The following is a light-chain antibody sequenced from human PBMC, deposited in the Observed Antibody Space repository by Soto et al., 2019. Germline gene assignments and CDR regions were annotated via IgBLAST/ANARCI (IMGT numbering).Light chain of an antibody. CDR2: RNN. Sequence: QSALTQPPSASGTPGQRVTLSCSGNSSNIGSNYVYWYQQLPGTAPKLLLYRNNQRPSGVPARSSGSKSGTSAPLAISGLGSEDEADYYCAAWDDSLGGVVFGGGTKVTAL. V-gene: IGLV1-47*01. CDR1: SSNIGSNY. CDR3: AAWDDSLGGVV. J-gene: IGLJ2*01.